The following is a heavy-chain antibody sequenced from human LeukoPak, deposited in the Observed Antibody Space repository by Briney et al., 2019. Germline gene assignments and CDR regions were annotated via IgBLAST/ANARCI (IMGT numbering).Heavy chain of an antibody. D-gene: IGHD5-18*01. CDR3: ARGAGFSYGFLFDY. V-gene: IGHV3-48*01. J-gene: IGHJ4*02. Sequence: PGGSLRLSCAASGFSFSNYAMSWVRQAPGKGLEWVSYISSSSSTIYYADSVKGRFTISRDNAKNSLYLQMNSLSAEDTAVYYCARGAGFSYGFLFDYWGQGKLVTVSS. CDR2: ISSSSSTI. CDR1: GFSFSNYA.